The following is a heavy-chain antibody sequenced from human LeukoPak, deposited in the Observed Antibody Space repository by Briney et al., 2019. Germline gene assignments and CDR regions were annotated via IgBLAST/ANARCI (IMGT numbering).Heavy chain of an antibody. CDR1: GFTFSNAW. Sequence: GGSLRLSCAASGFTFSNAWMSWVRQAPGKGLEWVGRIKSKTDGGTIDYAAPVKGRFTISRDDSKNTLYLQMNSLKTEDTAVYYCTTTISGVLWFGELSHLDYWGQGTLVTVSS. D-gene: IGHD3-10*01. V-gene: IGHV3-15*01. J-gene: IGHJ4*02. CDR2: IKSKTDGGTI. CDR3: TTTISGVLWFGELSHLDY.